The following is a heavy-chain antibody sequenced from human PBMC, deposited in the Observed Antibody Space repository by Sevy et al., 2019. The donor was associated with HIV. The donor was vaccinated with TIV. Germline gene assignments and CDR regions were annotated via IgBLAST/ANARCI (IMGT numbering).Heavy chain of an antibody. J-gene: IGHJ4*02. V-gene: IGHV3-21*01. CDR1: GFTFSSYS. CDR2: ISSSSSYI. Sequence: GGSLRLSCAASGFTFSSYSMNWVRQAPGKGLEWVSSISSSSSYIYYADSVKGRFTITRNNAKNSLNLQMNSLRAEDTAVYYCARESIAAPPVDYWGQGTLVTVSS. CDR3: ARESIAAPPVDY. D-gene: IGHD6-6*01.